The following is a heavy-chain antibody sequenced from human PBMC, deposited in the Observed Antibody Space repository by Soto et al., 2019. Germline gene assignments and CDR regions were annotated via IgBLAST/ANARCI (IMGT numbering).Heavy chain of an antibody. Sequence: QVQLVESGGGLVKPGGSLRLSCVASGFTFSDYYMRWIRQAPGKGLEWVSYISSSSSYTNYADSVKGRFTISRDNAKNSLYLQMNTLRAEDTAVYYCARDHHRYSGYDYVDDWGQGTLVTVSS. J-gene: IGHJ4*02. CDR3: ARDHHRYSGYDYVDD. CDR2: ISSSSSYT. CDR1: GFTFSDYY. V-gene: IGHV3-11*05. D-gene: IGHD5-12*01.